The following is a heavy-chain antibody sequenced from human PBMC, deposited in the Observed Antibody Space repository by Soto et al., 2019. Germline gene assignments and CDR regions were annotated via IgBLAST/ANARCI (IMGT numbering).Heavy chain of an antibody. D-gene: IGHD5-12*01. V-gene: IGHV3-30*19. CDR3: ASLRDGYNRFDY. CDR2: IWYDGSNK. J-gene: IGHJ4*02. Sequence: GGSLRLSCAASGFTFSSYGMHWVRQAPGKGLEWVAVIWYDGSNKYYADSVKGRFTISRDNSKNTLYLQMNSLRAEDTAVYYCASLRDGYNRFDYWGQGTLVTVSS. CDR1: GFTFSSYG.